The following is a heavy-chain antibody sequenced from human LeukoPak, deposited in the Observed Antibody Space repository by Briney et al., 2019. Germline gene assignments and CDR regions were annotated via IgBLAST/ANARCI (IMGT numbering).Heavy chain of an antibody. J-gene: IGHJ4*02. D-gene: IGHD4-17*01. V-gene: IGHV4-39*01. CDR1: GGSIRNSTYY. CDR3: ARHDYGIHYIDY. Sequence: SETLSLTCTVSGGSIRNSTYYWGWIRQPPGRGLEWIGTIYYSGSSYYNPSLKSRVTISVDTSKDQFSLRVNSVTAADTAVYYCARHDYGIHYIDYWGQGTLVTVSS. CDR2: IYYSGSS.